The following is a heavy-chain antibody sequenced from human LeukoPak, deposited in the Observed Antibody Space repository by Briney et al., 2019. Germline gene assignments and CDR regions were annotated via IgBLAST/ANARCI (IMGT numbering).Heavy chain of an antibody. CDR3: ARDPVGATRDGSFD. J-gene: IGHJ4*02. V-gene: IGHV1-46*01. Sequence: ASVKVSCKASGYTFTSYYMHWVRQAPGQGLEWMGIINPSGGSTSYAQKFQGRVTMARDTSISTAYMELSRLRSDDTAVYYCARDPVGATRDGSFDWGQGTLVTVSS. D-gene: IGHD1-26*01. CDR1: GYTFTSYY. CDR2: INPSGGST.